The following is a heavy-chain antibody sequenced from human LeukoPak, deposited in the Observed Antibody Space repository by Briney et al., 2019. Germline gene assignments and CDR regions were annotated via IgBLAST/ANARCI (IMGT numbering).Heavy chain of an antibody. J-gene: IGHJ6*03. Sequence: PSETLSLTCTVSGGSISSYYWSWIRQPPGKGLEWIGYIYYSGSTNYNPSLKSRVTISVDTSKNQFSLKLSSVTAADTAVYYCAREVVPAATYYYYYMDVWGKGTTVTISS. CDR2: IYYSGST. CDR1: GGSISSYY. CDR3: AREVVPAATYYYYYMDV. D-gene: IGHD2-2*01. V-gene: IGHV4-59*01.